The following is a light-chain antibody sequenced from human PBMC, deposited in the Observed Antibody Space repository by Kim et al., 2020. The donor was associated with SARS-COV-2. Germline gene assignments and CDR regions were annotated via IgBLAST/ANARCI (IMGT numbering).Light chain of an antibody. CDR1: QDIRGD. J-gene: IGKJ1*01. V-gene: IGKV1-6*01. CDR2: AAS. CDR3: LQDNDYPWT. Sequence: AIQMTQSPSSLSASVGDRVTITCRASQDIRGDLSWYQQKPGKAPNLLIYAASSLQSGVPSRFSGSGSGTDFTLTISSLQPEDFATYYCLQDNDYPWTFGQGTKVEIK.